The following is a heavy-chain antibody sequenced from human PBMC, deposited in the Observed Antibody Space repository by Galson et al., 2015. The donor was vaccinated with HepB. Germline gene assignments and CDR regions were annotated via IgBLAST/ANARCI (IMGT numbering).Heavy chain of an antibody. CDR1: GFTFSSYA. CDR2: ISYDGSNK. D-gene: IGHD3-22*01. V-gene: IGHV3-30-3*01. J-gene: IGHJ4*02. Sequence: SLRLSCAASGFTFSSYAMHWVRQAPGKGLEWVAVISYDGSNKYYADSVKGRFTISRDNSKNTLYLQMNSLRAEDTAVYYCARDPRDYYDSSGLFDYWGQGTLVTVSS. CDR3: ARDPRDYYDSSGLFDY.